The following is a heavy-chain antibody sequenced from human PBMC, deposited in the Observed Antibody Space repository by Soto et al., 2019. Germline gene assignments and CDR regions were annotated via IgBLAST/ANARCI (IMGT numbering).Heavy chain of an antibody. D-gene: IGHD6-19*01. J-gene: IGHJ6*02. CDR2: IYFGASAP. CDR3: ARDRIVAYSGGWYSRAGYYSCGLDV. V-gene: IGHV5-51*01. Sequence: PGESLKSSCQASGYSFTTYLIDCVRLPPGKRLKWMGIIYFGASAPKYRPSLQGPATFLADSTITTAYLQGTSPKAPDTAMYSFARDRIVAYSGGWYSRAGYYSCGLDVWGQGIKVTVSS. CDR1: GYSFTTYL.